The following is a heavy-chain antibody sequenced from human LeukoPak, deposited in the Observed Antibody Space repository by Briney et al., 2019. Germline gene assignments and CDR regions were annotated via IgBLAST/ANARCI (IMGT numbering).Heavy chain of an antibody. CDR1: GFTFSSYA. CDR2: ISGSGGST. V-gene: IGHV3-23*01. J-gene: IGHJ4*02. D-gene: IGHD5-18*01. Sequence: GGSLRLSCAASGFTFSSYAMNWVRQAPGKGLEWVSAISGSGGSTYYADSVKGRFTISRGKSKTTVYLLMNSLRAEDTAVYYCAKDIRGYSYGVFDYWGQGTLVTVSS. CDR3: AKDIRGYSYGVFDY.